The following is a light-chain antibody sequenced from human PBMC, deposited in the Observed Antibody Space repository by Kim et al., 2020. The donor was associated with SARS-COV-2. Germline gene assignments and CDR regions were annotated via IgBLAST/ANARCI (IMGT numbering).Light chain of an antibody. J-gene: IGLJ2*01. CDR1: SLRSYY. CDR2: GKN. V-gene: IGLV3-19*01. CDR3: NSRDSNDNVV. Sequence: VALGQTVRITCQGNSLRSYYATWYQQKPGQAPILVIYGKNNRPSGIPDRFSGSSSGNTASLTITGTKAGDEADYYCNSRDSNDNVVFGGGTQLTVL.